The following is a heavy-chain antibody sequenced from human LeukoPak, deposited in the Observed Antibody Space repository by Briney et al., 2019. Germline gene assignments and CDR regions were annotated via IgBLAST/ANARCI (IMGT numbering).Heavy chain of an antibody. Sequence: GGSLRLSCAASGFSFSSYSMNWVRQAPRKGLEWVSSISSSSGYIYYTDSVRGRFTISRDNPKNSMYLQMNSLRAEDTAVYYCARDYRPGTFDIWGQGTIVTV. CDR1: GFSFSSYS. CDR2: ISSSSGYI. D-gene: IGHD3-10*01. CDR3: ARDYRPGTFDI. V-gene: IGHV3-21*01. J-gene: IGHJ3*02.